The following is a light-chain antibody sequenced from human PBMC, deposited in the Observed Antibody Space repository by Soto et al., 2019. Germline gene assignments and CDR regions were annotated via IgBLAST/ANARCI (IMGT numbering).Light chain of an antibody. Sequence: DIQMTQSPSSLSASLGDRFTITCRASQSISTYLYWYQQKPGKAPKLLIYAASSLQSGVPSRFSGSGSGTDFTLTISSLQPEDFATYHCQQSYSIPITFGQGTRLEIK. J-gene: IGKJ5*01. CDR1: QSISTY. CDR2: AAS. V-gene: IGKV1-39*01. CDR3: QQSYSIPIT.